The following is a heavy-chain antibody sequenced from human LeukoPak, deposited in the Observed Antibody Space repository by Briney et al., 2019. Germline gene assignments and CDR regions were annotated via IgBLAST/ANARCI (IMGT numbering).Heavy chain of an antibody. CDR1: GFTFSSYT. J-gene: IGHJ4*02. Sequence: GGSLRLSCAASGFTFSSYTMSGVRQAPVKGLGWVSPISGSGYSTYYANSVKGRFTISRDNSKNTLFLQMNSLRAEDTAVYYCARGVIAAAGFFDFWGQGALVTVSS. CDR3: ARGVIAAAGFFDF. D-gene: IGHD6-13*01. CDR2: ISGSGYST. V-gene: IGHV3-23*01.